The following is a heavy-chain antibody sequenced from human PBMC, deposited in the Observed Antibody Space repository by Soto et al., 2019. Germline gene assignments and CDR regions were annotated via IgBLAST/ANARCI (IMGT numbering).Heavy chain of an antibody. D-gene: IGHD3-10*01. J-gene: IGHJ6*03. CDR3: ATGISMVRGYYSVDV. V-gene: IGHV3-21*01. CDR1: GFTFSSQS. Sequence: GGSLRLSCAASGFTFSSQSMNWVRQAPGKGLEWISSISSSGNYIYQADSMKGRFSISRDNAKNSLYLQMNSLRAEDTAVYYCATGISMVRGYYSVDVWGKGTTVTVSS. CDR2: ISSSGNYI.